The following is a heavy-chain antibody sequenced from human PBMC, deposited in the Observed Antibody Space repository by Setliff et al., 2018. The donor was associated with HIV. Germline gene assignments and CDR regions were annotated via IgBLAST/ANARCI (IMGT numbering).Heavy chain of an antibody. Sequence: ASVKVSCNASGGTFSSYAISWVRQAPGQGLEWMGGIIPIFGTANYAQKFQGRVTITADESTSTAYMELSSLRSEDTAVYYCARDRSNYVGLDAFDIWGQGTMVTVSS. CDR2: IIPIFGTA. J-gene: IGHJ3*02. D-gene: IGHD4-4*01. CDR1: GGTFSSYA. CDR3: ARDRSNYVGLDAFDI. V-gene: IGHV1-69*13.